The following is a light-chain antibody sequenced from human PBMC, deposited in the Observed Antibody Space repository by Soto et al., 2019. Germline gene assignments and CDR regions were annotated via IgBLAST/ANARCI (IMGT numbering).Light chain of an antibody. V-gene: IGKV3-15*01. CDR3: QQYNNWHTYT. J-gene: IGKJ2*01. Sequence: EIVMTQSPATLSVSPGERATLSCRASQSVSSNLAWYQQKPGHAPRLLIYGASTRATGIPARFSGSGSGTEFTLTISSLQYEDFAVYYCQQYNNWHTYTFGQGTKLEIK. CDR2: GAS. CDR1: QSVSSN.